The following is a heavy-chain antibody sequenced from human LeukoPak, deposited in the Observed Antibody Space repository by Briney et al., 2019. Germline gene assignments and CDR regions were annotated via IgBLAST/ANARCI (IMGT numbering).Heavy chain of an antibody. V-gene: IGHV3-23*01. J-gene: IGHJ4*02. D-gene: IGHD6-19*01. CDR1: GLRFRSYA. Sequence: GGSLRLSCVASGLRFRSYAMNWVRQAPGKGLECISTISDDSSFTYYADSVKGRSAISRDNSKNTLYLQMNSLRAEDTAVYYCAKDLAVAGRTPHFDYWGQGTLVTVSS. CDR2: ISDDSSFT. CDR3: AKDLAVAGRTPHFDY.